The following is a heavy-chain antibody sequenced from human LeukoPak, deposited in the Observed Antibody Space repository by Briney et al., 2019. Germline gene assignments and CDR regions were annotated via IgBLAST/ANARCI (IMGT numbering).Heavy chain of an antibody. CDR1: GYTFTGYY. Sequence: ASVKVSCKASGYTFTGYYMHWVRQAPGQGLEWMGWINPNSGGTNYAQKFQGRVTMTRDTSISTAYMELSRLRSDATAVYYCARSVGSGNYSSHWFDPWGQGTLVTVSS. CDR2: INPNSGGT. CDR3: ARSVGSGNYSSHWFDP. D-gene: IGHD3-10*01. J-gene: IGHJ5*02. V-gene: IGHV1-2*02.